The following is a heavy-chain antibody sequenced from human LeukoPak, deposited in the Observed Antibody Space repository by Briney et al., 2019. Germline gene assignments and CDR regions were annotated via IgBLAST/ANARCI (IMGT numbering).Heavy chain of an antibody. V-gene: IGHV4-61*02. CDR1: GDSISSGSYY. D-gene: IGHD2-21*01. J-gene: IGHJ2*01. Sequence: SQTLSLTCTVSGDSISSGSYYWSWIRQPAGKGLEWIGRLYNNGSTKYTPSLKSRVTMSVDTSKNQLSLRLSSVTAADTAVYYCARDNGGDYWYSDIWGRGTLVTVSS. CDR2: LYNNGST. CDR3: ARDNGGDYWYSDI.